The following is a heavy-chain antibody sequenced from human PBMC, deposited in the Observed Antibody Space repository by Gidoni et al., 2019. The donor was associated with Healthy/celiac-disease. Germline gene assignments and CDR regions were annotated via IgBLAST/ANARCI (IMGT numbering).Heavy chain of an antibody. CDR2: IYYSGST. Sequence: QLQLQESGPGLVKPSENLSLTCTVCGCSISSSSYCWGWIRQPPGKGLEWIGSIYYSGSTFYNPSLKSRVTISVDTSKNQFSLKLSSVTAADTAVYYCASGVLRYFDWPPPTASGMDVWGQGTTVTVSS. V-gene: IGHV4-39*01. CDR1: GCSISSSSYC. D-gene: IGHD3-9*01. CDR3: ASGVLRYFDWPPPTASGMDV. J-gene: IGHJ6*02.